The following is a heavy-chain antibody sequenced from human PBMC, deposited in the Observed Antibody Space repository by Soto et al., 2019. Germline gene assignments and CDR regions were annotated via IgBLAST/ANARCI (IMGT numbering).Heavy chain of an antibody. Sequence: ASVKVSCKASGYTFTSYYMHWVRQAPGQGLEWMGIINPSGGSTSYAQKFQGRVTMTRDTSTSTVYMELSSLRSEDTAVYYCARAGSSGWYDLGFNYWGQGTLVTVSS. V-gene: IGHV1-46*01. D-gene: IGHD6-13*01. CDR3: ARAGSSGWYDLGFNY. CDR1: GYTFTSYY. J-gene: IGHJ4*02. CDR2: INPSGGST.